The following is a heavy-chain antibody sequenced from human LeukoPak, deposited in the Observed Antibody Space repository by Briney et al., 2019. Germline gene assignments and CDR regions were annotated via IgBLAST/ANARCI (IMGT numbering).Heavy chain of an antibody. CDR3: ARDYHGGDAFDP. Sequence: ASVKVSCKASGYTFTDYYMHWVRQAPGQGLEWLGWINPNSGGTISAQKFQGRVTMTRDTSISTAYMELSRLGSDDTAVYYCARDYHGGDAFDPWGQGTLVTVSS. V-gene: IGHV1-2*02. D-gene: IGHD2-21*02. J-gene: IGHJ5*02. CDR1: GYTFTDYY. CDR2: INPNSGGT.